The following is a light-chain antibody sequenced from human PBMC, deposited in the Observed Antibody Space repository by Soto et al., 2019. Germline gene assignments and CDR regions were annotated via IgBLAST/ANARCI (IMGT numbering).Light chain of an antibody. Sequence: QSVLTQPACVSGSPGQSITISCTGTSSDVGGYNYVSWYQQHPGKAPKLMIYDVSNRPSGVSNRFSGSKSGNTASLTISGFQAEDEADYYCSSYTSSSTLYFFGTGTKVTVL. CDR3: SSYTSSSTLYF. V-gene: IGLV2-14*01. CDR2: DVS. J-gene: IGLJ1*01. CDR1: SSDVGGYNY.